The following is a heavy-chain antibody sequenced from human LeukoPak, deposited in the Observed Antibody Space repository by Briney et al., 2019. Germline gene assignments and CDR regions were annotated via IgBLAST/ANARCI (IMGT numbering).Heavy chain of an antibody. CDR3: ARDASIAAAGTGCCDP. V-gene: IGHV4-59*01. Sequence: SETLSLTCTVSGGSISSYYWSWIRQPPGKGLEWIGYIYYSGSTNYNPSLKSRVTISVDTSKNQFSLKLSSVTAADTAVYYCARDASIAAAGTGCCDPWPQGNRVRVSS. D-gene: IGHD6-13*01. CDR2: IYYSGST. CDR1: GGSISSYY. J-gene: IGHJ5*02.